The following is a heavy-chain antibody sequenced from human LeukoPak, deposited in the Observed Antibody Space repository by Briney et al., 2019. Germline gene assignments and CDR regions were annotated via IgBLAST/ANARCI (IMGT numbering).Heavy chain of an antibody. J-gene: IGHJ4*02. D-gene: IGHD6-19*01. CDR2: VSGYNGNP. CDR3: ARDPSLAVAGIRLFDY. V-gene: IGHV1-18*01. CDR1: GYTFTYYG. Sequence: GASVKVSCKTSGYTFTYYGISWVRQAPGQGLEWMGWVSGYNGNPRYAQKVQGRVTMTTDTSTNTAYMEVNSLRSDDTAIYYCARDPSLAVAGIRLFDYWGQGTLVIVSS.